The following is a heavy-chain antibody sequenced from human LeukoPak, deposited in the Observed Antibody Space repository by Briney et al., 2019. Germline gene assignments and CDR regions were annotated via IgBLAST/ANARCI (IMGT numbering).Heavy chain of an antibody. Sequence: GASVKVSCKASGYTFSGYYMHWVRQAPGQGHEWMGWISPKSGDTNYAQNFQGRVTMTRDTSISTAYMELSRLTSDDTAVYYCARGRDKTTSPAIDYWGQGTLATVSS. CDR1: GYTFSGYY. J-gene: IGHJ4*02. CDR2: ISPKSGDT. V-gene: IGHV1-2*02. D-gene: IGHD2-2*01. CDR3: ARGRDKTTSPAIDY.